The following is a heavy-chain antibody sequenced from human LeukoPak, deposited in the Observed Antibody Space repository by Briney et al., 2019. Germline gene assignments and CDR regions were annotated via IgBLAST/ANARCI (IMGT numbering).Heavy chain of an antibody. V-gene: IGHV3-20*04. Sequence: GGSLRLSCAASGFTFDDYGMSWVRQAPGKGLEWVSGINWNGGSTGYADSVKGRFTISRDNAKNSLYLQMNSLRAEDTAVYYCARLPGIAAAGTSDYWGQGTLVTVSS. CDR1: GFTFDDYG. CDR3: ARLPGIAAAGTSDY. J-gene: IGHJ4*02. CDR2: INWNGGST. D-gene: IGHD6-13*01.